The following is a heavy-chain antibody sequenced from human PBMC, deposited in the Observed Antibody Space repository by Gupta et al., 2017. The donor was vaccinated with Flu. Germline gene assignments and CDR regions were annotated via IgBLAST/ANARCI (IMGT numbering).Heavy chain of an antibody. Sequence: FSSYTMNWVRQAPGKGLEWISYISSSSNNIYYADSVKGRFTVSRDNAKNSLYLQMKSLRAEDTAVYYCAREGASGSYSQLWCQGTLVTVSS. J-gene: IGHJ1*01. CDR1: FSSYT. V-gene: IGHV3-48*01. D-gene: IGHD1-26*01. CDR2: ISSSSNNI. CDR3: AREGASGSYSQL.